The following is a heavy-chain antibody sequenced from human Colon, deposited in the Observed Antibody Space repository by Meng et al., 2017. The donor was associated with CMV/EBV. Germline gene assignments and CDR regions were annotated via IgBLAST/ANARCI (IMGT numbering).Heavy chain of an antibody. Sequence: SETLSLTCTVSGGSIIDSYAYWAWIRQSPGKGLEWIGNIYFSGGTHYNPSLKSRVTFSVDTSKKQFSLTMHSVTAADTAVYYCARQGYTTPILGALGSWGQGTLVTVSS. J-gene: IGHJ5*01. CDR2: IYFSGGT. CDR3: ARQGYTTPILGALGS. V-gene: IGHV4-39*07. D-gene: IGHD1-26*01. CDR1: GGSIIDSYAY.